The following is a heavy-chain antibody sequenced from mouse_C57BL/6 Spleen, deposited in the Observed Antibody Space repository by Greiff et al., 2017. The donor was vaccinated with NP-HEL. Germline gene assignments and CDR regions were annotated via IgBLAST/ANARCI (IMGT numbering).Heavy chain of an antibody. CDR3: ARSVKLGRGDYFDY. J-gene: IGHJ2*01. CDR1: GYTFTSYW. Sequence: QVQLQQPGAELVKPGASVKLSCKASGYTFTSYWMHWVKQRPGQGLEWIGMIHPCSGSTNYNEKFKSKATLTVDNSSSTAYMQHSSLTSEDSAVYYCARSVKLGRGDYFDYWGQGTTLTVSS. V-gene: IGHV1-64*01. CDR2: IHPCSGST. D-gene: IGHD4-1*01.